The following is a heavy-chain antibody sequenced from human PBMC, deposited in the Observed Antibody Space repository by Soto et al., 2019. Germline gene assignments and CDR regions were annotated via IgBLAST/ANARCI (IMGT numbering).Heavy chain of an antibody. Sequence: QVQMQESGPGLVKPSQTLSLTCTVSGDALRSGASYWSWIRQHPGKGLEWIGYIYYTGSTYYNPSIKRRVSMSGDTSENKCSLQMTSVHAADTAVYYCVRVFSTSLVDPWGQGTLVTVSS. CDR2: IYYTGST. CDR3: VRVFSTSLVDP. D-gene: IGHD2-2*01. J-gene: IGHJ5*02. CDR1: GDALRSGASY. V-gene: IGHV4-31*03.